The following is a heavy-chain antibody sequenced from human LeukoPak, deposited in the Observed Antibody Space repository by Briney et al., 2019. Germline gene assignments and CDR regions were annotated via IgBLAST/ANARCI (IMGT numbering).Heavy chain of an antibody. CDR1: GFSFNTFW. CDR3: ARDVGGFGELVY. J-gene: IGHJ4*02. V-gene: IGHV3-7*01. D-gene: IGHD3-10*01. Sequence: GGPLTLSCAAFGFSFNTFWLMWLRPAQGRGLKGVLNLKQDGSDTYYVDSVKGRFTISRDNAKNSLYLQMNSLRAEDTALYYCARDVGGFGELVYWGQGTLVTVSS. CDR2: LKQDGSDT.